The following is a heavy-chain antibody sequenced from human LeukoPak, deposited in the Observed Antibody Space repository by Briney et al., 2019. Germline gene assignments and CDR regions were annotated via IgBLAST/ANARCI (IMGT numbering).Heavy chain of an antibody. J-gene: IGHJ4*02. Sequence: PGESLRLSCAASGFTFSSYGMHWVRQAPGKGLEWVAFIRYDGSNKYYADSVKGRFTISRDNSKNTLYLQMNSLRAEDTAVYYCAKSITIFGVVIDPSFDYWGQGTLVTVSS. D-gene: IGHD3-3*01. V-gene: IGHV3-30*02. CDR3: AKSITIFGVVIDPSFDY. CDR2: IRYDGSNK. CDR1: GFTFSSYG.